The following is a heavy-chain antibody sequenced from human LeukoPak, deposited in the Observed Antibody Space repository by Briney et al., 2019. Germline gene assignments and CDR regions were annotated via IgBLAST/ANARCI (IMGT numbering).Heavy chain of an antibody. Sequence: GGSLRLSCAVSGFTLSSNYMSWVRQVPGKGLEWVSVIYSGGSAYYADSVKGRFTISRDNSKNTLYLQMNSLRAEDTAVYYCARDSGAAAGRGMDVWGQGTTVTVSS. V-gene: IGHV3-66*01. CDR1: GFTLSSNY. D-gene: IGHD6-13*01. CDR3: ARDSGAAAGRGMDV. J-gene: IGHJ6*02. CDR2: IYSGGSA.